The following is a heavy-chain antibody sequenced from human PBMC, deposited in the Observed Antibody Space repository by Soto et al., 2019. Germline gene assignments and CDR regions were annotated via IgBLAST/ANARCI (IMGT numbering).Heavy chain of an antibody. CDR1: GFTFSNYA. D-gene: IGHD2-2*01. V-gene: IGHV3-23*01. CDR2: ISGGSGDST. J-gene: IGHJ4*02. Sequence: EAQLLESGGGLVQPGGSLRLSCAASGFTFSNYAMNWVRQAPGKGLEWVSGISGGSGDSTFYADSVKGRFTISRDNSKNTLNLQMNGLRTEDTAVYYCAKNQPSWATRAAFDYWGQGTLVTVSS. CDR3: AKNQPSWATRAAFDY.